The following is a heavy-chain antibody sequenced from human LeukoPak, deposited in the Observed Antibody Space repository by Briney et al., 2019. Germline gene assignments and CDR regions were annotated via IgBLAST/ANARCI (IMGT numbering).Heavy chain of an antibody. CDR1: GYTFTSYG. Sequence: ASVKVSCKASGYTFTSYGISWVRQAPGQGLEWMGWISAYNGNTNYAQMLQGRVTMTTDTSTSTAYMELRSLTSDDTAVYYCARVLIVAVPAANAFDIWGQGTMVTVSS. CDR2: ISAYNGNT. CDR3: ARVLIVAVPAANAFDI. J-gene: IGHJ3*02. D-gene: IGHD2-2*01. V-gene: IGHV1-18*01.